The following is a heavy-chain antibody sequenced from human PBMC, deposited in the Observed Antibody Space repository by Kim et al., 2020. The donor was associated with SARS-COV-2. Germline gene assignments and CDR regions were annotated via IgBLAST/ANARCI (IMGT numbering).Heavy chain of an antibody. CDR3: ARHLKKRYSSGWYGIYYYYGMDV. Sequence: GESLKISCKGSGYSFTSYWIGWVRQMPGKGLEWMGIIYPGDSDTRYSPSFQGQVTISADKSISTAYLQWSSLKASDTAMYYCARHLKKRYSSGWYGIYYYYGMDVWGQGTTVTVSS. J-gene: IGHJ6*02. V-gene: IGHV5-51*01. D-gene: IGHD6-19*01. CDR2: IYPGDSDT. CDR1: GYSFTSYW.